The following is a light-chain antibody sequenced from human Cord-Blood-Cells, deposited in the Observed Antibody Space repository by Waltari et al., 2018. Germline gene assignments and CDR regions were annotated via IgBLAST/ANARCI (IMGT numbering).Light chain of an antibody. Sequence: QSALPQPPSASGSPGQSVTISCTGTSSDVGGYNYVSWYQQHPGKAPKLMIYEVSKQPSGVPDRFSGSKSGNTASLTVSGLQAEDEADYYCSSYAGSNNVVFGGGTKLTVL. CDR2: EVS. CDR3: SSYAGSNNVV. V-gene: IGLV2-8*01. CDR1: SSDVGGYNY. J-gene: IGLJ2*01.